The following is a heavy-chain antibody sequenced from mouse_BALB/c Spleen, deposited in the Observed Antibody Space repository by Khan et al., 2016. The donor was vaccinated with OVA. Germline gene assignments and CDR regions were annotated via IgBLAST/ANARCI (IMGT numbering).Heavy chain of an antibody. J-gene: IGHJ2*01. D-gene: IGHD1-3*01. CDR3: ARLEDI. V-gene: IGHV2-9*02. CDR2: IWAGGST. CDR1: GFSLTSYG. Sequence: QVQLQQSGPGLVAPSQSLSITCTVSGFSLTSYGVHWVRQPPGKGLEWLGVIWAGGSTNSNSALMSRMSISTDNSKRQVFLKMNSLQTDDTAMYYCARLEDIWGQGTTLTVSS.